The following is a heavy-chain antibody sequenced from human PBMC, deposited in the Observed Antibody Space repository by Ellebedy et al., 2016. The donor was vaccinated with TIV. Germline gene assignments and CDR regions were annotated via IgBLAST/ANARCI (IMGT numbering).Heavy chain of an antibody. CDR2: IYYSGRT. CDR3: ARERNYYDSSGYGTPDAFDI. CDR1: GASISSDF. V-gene: IGHV4-59*01. Sequence: MPGGSLRLSCTVSGASISSDFWHWIRQPPGKGLEWLGYIYYSGRTSYNPSLKSRVTISVDTSKNQFSLNLSSVTAADTAVYYCARERNYYDSSGYGTPDAFDIWGQGTMVTVSS. J-gene: IGHJ3*02. D-gene: IGHD3-22*01.